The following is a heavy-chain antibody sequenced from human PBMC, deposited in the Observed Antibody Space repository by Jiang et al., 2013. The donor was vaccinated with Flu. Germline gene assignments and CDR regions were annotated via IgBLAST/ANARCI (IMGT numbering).Heavy chain of an antibody. CDR3: AREGTGYYPPTNWFDP. J-gene: IGHJ5*02. CDR2: IYYSGST. V-gene: IGHV4-30-4*01. Sequence: GKGLEWIGYIYYSGSTYYNPSLKSRVTISVDTSKNQFSLKLSSVTAADTAVYYCAREGTGYYPPTNWFDPWGQGTLVTVSS. D-gene: IGHD3/OR15-3a*01.